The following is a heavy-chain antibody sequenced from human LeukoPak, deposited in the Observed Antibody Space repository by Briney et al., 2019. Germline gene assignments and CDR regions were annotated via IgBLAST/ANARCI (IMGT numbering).Heavy chain of an antibody. CDR3: ANDWAVVVVAARYFDY. J-gene: IGHJ4*02. Sequence: GGSLRLSCAASGFTFSSYAMSWVRQAPGKGLEWVSAISGSGGSTYYADSVKGRFTISRDNSKNTLYLQMNSLRAEDTAVYYCANDWAVVVVAARYFDYWGQGTLVTVSS. CDR2: ISGSGGST. CDR1: GFTFSSYA. D-gene: IGHD2-15*01. V-gene: IGHV3-23*01.